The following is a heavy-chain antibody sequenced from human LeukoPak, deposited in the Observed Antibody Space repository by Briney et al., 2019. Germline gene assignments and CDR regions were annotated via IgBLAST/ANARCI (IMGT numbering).Heavy chain of an antibody. J-gene: IGHJ4*02. D-gene: IGHD3-10*01. CDR1: GFTFSSYW. Sequence: PGGSLRLSCAASGFTFSSYWMHWVRQAPGKGLVWVSRINSDGSSTSYADSVKGRFTISRDNAKNTLYLQMNSLRAEDTAVYYCARGALLWFGAKMEYYFDYWGQGTPLTVSS. V-gene: IGHV3-74*01. CDR3: ARGALLWFGAKMEYYFDY. CDR2: INSDGSST.